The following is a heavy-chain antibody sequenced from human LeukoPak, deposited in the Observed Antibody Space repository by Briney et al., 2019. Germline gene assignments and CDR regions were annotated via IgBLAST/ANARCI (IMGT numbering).Heavy chain of an antibody. CDR2: VYTSGST. Sequence: PSETLSLTCTVSGDSISSVSYYWSWIRQPAGKGLEWIGRVYTSGSTNYNPSLKSRLTISVDTSKNQFSLRLSSVTAADTAVYYCAREGGEGDWGYYYYYMDVWGKGTTVTISS. CDR1: GDSISSVSYY. V-gene: IGHV4-61*02. D-gene: IGHD2-21*02. J-gene: IGHJ6*03. CDR3: AREGGEGDWGYYYYYMDV.